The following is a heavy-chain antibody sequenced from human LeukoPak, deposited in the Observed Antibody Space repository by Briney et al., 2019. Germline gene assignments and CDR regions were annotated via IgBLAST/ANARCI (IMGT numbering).Heavy chain of an antibody. D-gene: IGHD5-24*01. Sequence: GGSLRLSCAASGFTFSSYWMHWVRQAPGKGLVWVSGTNTDGSSTMYADSVKGRFTIARDNAKNTLYLQMNSLRAEDTAVYYCAKVAVPRWLQFCYFDYWGQGTLVTVSS. CDR3: AKVAVPRWLQFCYFDY. V-gene: IGHV3-74*03. CDR2: TNTDGSST. J-gene: IGHJ4*02. CDR1: GFTFSSYW.